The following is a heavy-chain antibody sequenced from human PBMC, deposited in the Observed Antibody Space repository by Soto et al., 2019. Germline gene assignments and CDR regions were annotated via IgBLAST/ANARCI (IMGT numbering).Heavy chain of an antibody. Sequence: ASVKVSCKASGYTFTSYYMHWVRQAPGQGLEWMGIINPSGGSTSYAQKFQGRVTVTRDTSTSTVYMELSSLRSEDTAVYYCARVYSSYYFDYWGQGTLVTVSS. CDR1: GYTFTSYY. J-gene: IGHJ4*02. D-gene: IGHD6-6*01. CDR3: ARVYSSYYFDY. CDR2: INPSGGST. V-gene: IGHV1-46*01.